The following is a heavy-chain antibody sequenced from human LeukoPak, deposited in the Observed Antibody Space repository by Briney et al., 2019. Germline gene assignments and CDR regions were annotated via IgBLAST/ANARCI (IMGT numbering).Heavy chain of an antibody. D-gene: IGHD5-18*01. J-gene: IGHJ6*02. CDR2: ISGYNGNT. CDR3: ARGYSYGSDYYYGMDV. CDR1: GYTFTSYA. V-gene: IGHV1-18*01. Sequence: GASVKVSFKASGYTFTSYAISWVRQAPGQGLEWMGWISGYNGNTKYAQKVQGRVTMTTDTSTSTAYMELRSLRSDDTAVYYCARGYSYGSDYYYGMDVRGQGTTVTVSS.